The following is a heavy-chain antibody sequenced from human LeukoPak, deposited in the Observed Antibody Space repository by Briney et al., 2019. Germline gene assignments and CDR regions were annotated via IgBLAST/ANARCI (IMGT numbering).Heavy chain of an antibody. Sequence: ASETLSLTCTVSGGSISSGGYYWSWIRQHPGKGLEWIGYIYYSGSTYYNPSLKSRVTISVDTSKNQFSLKLSSVTAADTAVYYCARAASSGWYVNHDYWGQGTLVTVSS. CDR2: IYYSGST. CDR1: GGSISSGGYY. CDR3: ARAASSGWYVNHDY. J-gene: IGHJ4*02. V-gene: IGHV4-31*03. D-gene: IGHD6-19*01.